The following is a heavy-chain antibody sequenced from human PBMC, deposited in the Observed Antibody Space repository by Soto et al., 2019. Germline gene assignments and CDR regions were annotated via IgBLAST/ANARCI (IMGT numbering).Heavy chain of an antibody. D-gene: IGHD6-13*01. J-gene: IGHJ4*02. Sequence: SETLSLTCTVSGGSISSYYWSWIRQPPGKGLEWIGYIYYSGSTNYNPSLKSRVTISVDTSKNQFSLKLSSVTAADTAVYYCARQPSRGQHLAYWGQGTLVPVSS. CDR3: ARQPSRGQHLAY. V-gene: IGHV4-59*08. CDR1: GGSISSYY. CDR2: IYYSGST.